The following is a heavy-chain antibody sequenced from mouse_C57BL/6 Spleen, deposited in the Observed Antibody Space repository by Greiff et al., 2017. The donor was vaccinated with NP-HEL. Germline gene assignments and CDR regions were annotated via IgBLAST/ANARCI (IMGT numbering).Heavy chain of an antibody. Sequence: VQLKESGPELVKPGASVKIPCKASGYTFTDYNMDWVKQSHGKSLEWIGDINPNNGGTIYNQKFKGKATLTVDKSSSTAYMELRSLTSEDTAVYYCARRRFYYGSSSYYYAMDYWGQGTSVTVSS. CDR3: ARRRFYYGSSSYYYAMDY. J-gene: IGHJ4*01. CDR1: GYTFTDYN. CDR2: INPNNGGT. D-gene: IGHD1-1*01. V-gene: IGHV1-18*01.